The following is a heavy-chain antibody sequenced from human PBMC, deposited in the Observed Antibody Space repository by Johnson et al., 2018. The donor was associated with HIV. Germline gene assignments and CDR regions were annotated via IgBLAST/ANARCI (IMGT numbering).Heavy chain of an antibody. Sequence: QVQLVESGGGVVRPGRSLRLSCVVSGFTFSNYPMHWVRQAPGKGLEWVAFIRYDGSNKYYADSVKGRFTISRDNSKNTLYLQMNSLRAEDTAVYYCARAVGVWGDQLGFDIWGQGTMVAVSS. CDR3: ARAVGVWGDQLGFDI. D-gene: IGHD3-16*01. CDR2: IRYDGSNK. CDR1: GFTFSNYP. V-gene: IGHV3-30*02. J-gene: IGHJ3*02.